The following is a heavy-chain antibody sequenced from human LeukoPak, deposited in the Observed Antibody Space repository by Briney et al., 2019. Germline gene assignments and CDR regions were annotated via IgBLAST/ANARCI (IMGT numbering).Heavy chain of an antibody. CDR1: GFTFSAYA. J-gene: IGHJ3*02. CDR3: ARGPNGDYIGAFDM. V-gene: IGHV3-23*01. D-gene: IGHD4-17*01. CDR2: ICGGGGSA. Sequence: PGGSLRLSCTASGFTFSAYAMMWVRQAPGKGPEWVSAICGGGGSAFYADSVKGRFTISRDNSKYTLFLQMDSLRAEDTAVYYCARGPNGDYIGAFDMWGPGTMVTVSS.